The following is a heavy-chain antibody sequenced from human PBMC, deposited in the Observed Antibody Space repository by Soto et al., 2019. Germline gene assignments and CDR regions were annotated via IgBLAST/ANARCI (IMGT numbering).Heavy chain of an antibody. CDR1: GFTFSRYA. V-gene: IGHV3-23*01. J-gene: IGHJ4*02. CDR2: ISGSGGST. CDR3: AKVKGRFLEWSESAFDY. Sequence: GGSLRLSCEASGFTFSRYAMSWVRQAPGKGLEWVSAISGSGGSTYDADPVKGRFTISRDNSKNTLYLQMNSLRAEDTAVYYCAKVKGRFLEWSESAFDYWGQGTLVTVSS. D-gene: IGHD3-3*01.